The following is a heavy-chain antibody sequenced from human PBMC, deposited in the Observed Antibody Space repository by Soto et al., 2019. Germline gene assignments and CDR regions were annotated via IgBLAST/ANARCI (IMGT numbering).Heavy chain of an antibody. CDR2: IYYSGST. D-gene: IGHD3-22*01. V-gene: IGHV4-31*03. Sequence: SETLSLTCTVSGGSISSGGYYWSWIRQHPGKGLEWIGYIYYSGSTYYNPSLKSRVTISVDTSKNQFSLKLSSVTAADTAVYYCARGLQHYYDSSGYYLGYWGQGTLATVSS. CDR1: GGSISSGGYY. CDR3: ARGLQHYYDSSGYYLGY. J-gene: IGHJ4*02.